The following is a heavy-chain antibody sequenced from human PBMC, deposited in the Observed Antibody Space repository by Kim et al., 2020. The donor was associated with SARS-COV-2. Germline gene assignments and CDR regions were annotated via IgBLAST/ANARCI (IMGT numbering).Heavy chain of an antibody. J-gene: IGHJ4*02. V-gene: IGHV3-64D*09. CDR2: ISSNGGST. D-gene: IGHD2-15*01. CDR3: VKASRKGYCSGGSCYSFYFDY. CDR1: GFTFSSYA. Sequence: GGSLRLSCSASGFTFSSYAMHWVRQAPGKGLEYVSAISSNGGSTYYADSVKGRFTISRDNSKNTLYLQMSSLRAEDTAVYYCVKASRKGYCSGGSCYSFYFDYWGQGTLVTVSS.